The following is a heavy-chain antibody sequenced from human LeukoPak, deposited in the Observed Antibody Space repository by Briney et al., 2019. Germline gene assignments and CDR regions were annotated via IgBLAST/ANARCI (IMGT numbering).Heavy chain of an antibody. CDR2: ISSNGGST. CDR1: GFTFSSYA. V-gene: IGHV3-64D*06. Sequence: GGSLRLSCSASGFTFSSYAMHWVRQAPGKGLEYVSAISSNGGSTYYADSVKGRFTISRGNSKNTLYLQMSSLRAEDTAVYYCVIPNPAGTSLEYFQHWGQGTLVTVSS. CDR3: VIPNPAGTSLEYFQH. J-gene: IGHJ1*01. D-gene: IGHD6-19*01.